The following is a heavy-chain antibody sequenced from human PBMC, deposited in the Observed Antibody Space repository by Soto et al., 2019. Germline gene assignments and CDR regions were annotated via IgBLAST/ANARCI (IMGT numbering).Heavy chain of an antibody. CDR1: GFTFSRYA. J-gene: IGHJ3*01. D-gene: IGHD3-22*01. V-gene: IGHV3-30-3*01. Sequence: GGSLRLSCAASGFTFSRYAMHWVRQAPGKGLERVAVISYDGSNKYDADSVKGRFTISRDNSKNTLYMQMNSLRAEDTAVYYCARDQLYYNDISGSTLNSFEFWGQGTMVTVAS. CDR2: ISYDGSNK. CDR3: ARDQLYYNDISGSTLNSFEF.